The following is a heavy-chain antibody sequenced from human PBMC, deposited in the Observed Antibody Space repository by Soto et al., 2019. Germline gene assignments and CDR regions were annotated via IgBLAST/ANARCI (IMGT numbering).Heavy chain of an antibody. CDR1: GGPISSYY. D-gene: IGHD3-10*01. Sequence: SETLSLTCTVSGGPISSYYWSWIRQPAGKGLEWIGRIYTSGSTNYNSSLKSRVTMPVDTSKNQFSLKLSSVTAADTAVYYCARDRAAYGPGTLGNWFDPWGQGTLVTVSS. CDR2: IYTSGST. J-gene: IGHJ5*02. V-gene: IGHV4-4*07. CDR3: ARDRAAYGPGTLGNWFDP.